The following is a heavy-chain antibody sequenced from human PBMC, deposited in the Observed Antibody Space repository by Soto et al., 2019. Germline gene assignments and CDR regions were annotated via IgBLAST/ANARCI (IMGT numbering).Heavy chain of an antibody. CDR1: GYSFTSYW. Sequence: ESLKISCKGSGYSFTSYWIGWVRQMPGKGLEWMGIIYPGDSDTRYSPSFQGQVTISADKSISTAYLQWSSLKASDTAMYYCAGGGVRGVITRTRDYYGMDVWGQATTVTVS. V-gene: IGHV5-51*01. CDR3: AGGGVRGVITRTRDYYGMDV. J-gene: IGHJ6*02. CDR2: IYPGDSDT. D-gene: IGHD3-10*02.